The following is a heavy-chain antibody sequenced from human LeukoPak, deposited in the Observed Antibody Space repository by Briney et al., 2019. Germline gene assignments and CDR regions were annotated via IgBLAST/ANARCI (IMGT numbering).Heavy chain of an antibody. CDR3: ARGRYCSADVCTGGDSFDI. CDR1: GGSISNYY. D-gene: IGHD2-15*01. V-gene: IGHV4-4*07. Sequence: SETLSLTCNVSGGSISNYYWSWIRQPAGKGLEWIGRKYARGDSNYNPPLQSRVTMSVDTSKNQFSLKLRSVTAADTAVYYCARGRYCSADVCTGGDSFDIWGQGTMASVSS. CDR2: KYARGDS. J-gene: IGHJ3*02.